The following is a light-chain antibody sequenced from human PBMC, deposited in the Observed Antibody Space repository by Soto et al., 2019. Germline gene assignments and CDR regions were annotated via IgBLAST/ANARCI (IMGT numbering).Light chain of an antibody. CDR2: DVS. Sequence: QSVLTQPRSVSGSPGQSVTISCTGTSSDVGGYNYVSWYQQHPGKAPKLMLYDVSKRPSGVPDRFSGSKSGNTASLTISGLQAEDEADYYCCSYAGSYTHVVFGGGTKVTVL. V-gene: IGLV2-11*01. CDR3: CSYAGSYTHVV. CDR1: SSDVGGYNY. J-gene: IGLJ2*01.